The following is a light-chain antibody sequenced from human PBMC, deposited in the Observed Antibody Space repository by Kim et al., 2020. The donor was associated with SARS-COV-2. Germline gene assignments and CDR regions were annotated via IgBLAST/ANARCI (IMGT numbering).Light chain of an antibody. V-gene: IGLV3-1*01. J-gene: IGLJ3*02. CDR2: QDS. CDR3: QAWDSSTNWV. Sequence: SYELTQPPSVSVSPGQTASITCSGDKLGDKYACWYQQKPGQSPVLVIYQDSKRPSGIPERFSGSNSGNTATLTISGTQAIDEADYYCQAWDSSTNWVLGGGTQLTVL. CDR1: KLGDKY.